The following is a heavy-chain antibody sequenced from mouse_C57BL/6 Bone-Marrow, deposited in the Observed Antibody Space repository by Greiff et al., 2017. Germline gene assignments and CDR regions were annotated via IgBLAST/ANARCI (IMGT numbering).Heavy chain of an antibody. V-gene: IGHV5-4*01. CDR2: ISADGSYT. D-gene: IGHD4-1*01. CDR3: ARRNWDYAMDY. CDR1: GFTFSSYA. Sequence: EVQLVESGGGLVKPGGSLKLSCAASGFTFSSYAMSWVRQTPEKSLEWVATISADGSYTYYPDNVKGRFTISRDNAKNTVYLQMSRLKSEDTAMYYCARRNWDYAMDYWGQGTSVTVSS. J-gene: IGHJ4*01.